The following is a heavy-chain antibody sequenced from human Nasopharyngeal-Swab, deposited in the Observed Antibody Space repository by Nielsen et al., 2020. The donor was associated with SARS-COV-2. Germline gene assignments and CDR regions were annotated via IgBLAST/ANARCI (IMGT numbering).Heavy chain of an antibody. CDR1: GGTFRSYP. CDR2: IIPIFGTA. J-gene: IGHJ3*02. V-gene: IGHV1-69*13. D-gene: IGHD3-22*01. CDR3: ARVAHYYDSSGYPYAFDI. Sequence: SVKVSCKASGGTFRSYPISWVRQAPGQGLEWMGGIIPIFGTANYAQKFQGRVTITADESTSTAYMELSSLRSEDTAVYYCARVAHYYDSSGYPYAFDIWGQGTMATVSS.